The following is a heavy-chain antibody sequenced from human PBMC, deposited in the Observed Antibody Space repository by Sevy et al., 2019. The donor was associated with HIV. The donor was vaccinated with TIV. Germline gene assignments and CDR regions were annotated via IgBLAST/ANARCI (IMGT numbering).Heavy chain of an antibody. D-gene: IGHD3-16*01. J-gene: IGHJ4*02. CDR1: GFNFSTYA. V-gene: IGHV3-30*09. CDR3: ARAARGDAALPDY. CDR2: ISSDVIRK. Sequence: GGSLRLSCSVSGFNFSTYAMHWVRQAPGKGLEWVAVISSDVIRKYYGASVRGRFAISRDNSNNTLSLQMNSLRMEDTAVYYCARAARGDAALPDYWGQGTLVTVSS.